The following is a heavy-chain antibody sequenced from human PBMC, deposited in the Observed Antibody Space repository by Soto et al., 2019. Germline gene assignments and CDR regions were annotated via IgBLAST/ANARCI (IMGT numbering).Heavy chain of an antibody. D-gene: IGHD3-10*01. Sequence: EVQLVESGGGLVQPGESLRLSCVASGFTFRNNWMHWARQAPGKGLVWVAHINNDGSRAIYADSVEGRFTISRDNAKNTLCLLMVSLRVEDTAVYYCVNGGWLGDWGQGTLVTVSS. CDR2: INNDGSRA. CDR3: VNGGWLGD. J-gene: IGHJ4*02. V-gene: IGHV3-74*01. CDR1: GFTFRNNW.